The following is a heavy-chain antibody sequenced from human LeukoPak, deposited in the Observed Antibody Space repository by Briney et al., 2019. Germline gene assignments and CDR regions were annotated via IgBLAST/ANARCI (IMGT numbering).Heavy chain of an antibody. CDR1: GGSISSGGYY. J-gene: IGHJ4*02. D-gene: IGHD7-27*01. Sequence: PSETLSLTCTVSGGSISSGGYYWSWIRQHPGKGLEWIGYIYYSGSTYYNPSLKSRVTISVDTSKNQFSLKLSSVTAADTAVYYCASSGGGWGTETFDYWGQGTLVTVSS. V-gene: IGHV4-31*03. CDR2: IYYSGST. CDR3: ASSGGGWGTETFDY.